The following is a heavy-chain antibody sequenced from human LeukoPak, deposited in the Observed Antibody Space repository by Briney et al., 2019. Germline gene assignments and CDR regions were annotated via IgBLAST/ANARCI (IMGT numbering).Heavy chain of an antibody. CDR3: AKDGGYCSGGSCSNWFDP. J-gene: IGHJ5*02. Sequence: SVKVSCKASGGTFSSYAISWVRQAPGQGLEWMGGIIPIFGTANYAQKFQGRVTITADKSTSTAYMELSSLRSEDTAVYYCAKDGGYCSGGSCSNWFDPWGQGTLVTVSS. CDR2: IIPIFGTA. D-gene: IGHD2-15*01. CDR1: GGTFSSYA. V-gene: IGHV1-69*06.